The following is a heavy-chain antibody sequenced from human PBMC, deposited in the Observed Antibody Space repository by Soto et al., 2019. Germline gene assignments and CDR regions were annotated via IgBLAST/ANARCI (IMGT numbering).Heavy chain of an antibody. CDR2: ISPYDGDT. J-gene: IGHJ5*02. V-gene: IGHV1-18*01. D-gene: IGHD1-26*01. CDR1: GYTFTTYG. CDR3: ASDHGGSYQADSFDP. Sequence: QVQLVQYGVEVKKPGASVNVSCKASGYTFTTYGINWVRHATGQGLEWMGWISPYDGDTNYADTRQGRVTLTTDTSTTTAYLDLRSLRSDDTAKYYCASDHGGSYQADSFDPWRQGTLVIVSS.